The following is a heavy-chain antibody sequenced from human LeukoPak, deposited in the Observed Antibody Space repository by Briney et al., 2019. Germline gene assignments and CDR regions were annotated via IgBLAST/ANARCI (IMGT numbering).Heavy chain of an antibody. Sequence: GRSLRLSCAASGFTFDDYAMHWVRQAPGKGLEWVSGISWNSVSIGYADSVKGRLTISRDNAKNSVYLQLNSLRADDTGLYYCAGGNGWLIERWGQGTLVTVSS. J-gene: IGHJ4*02. V-gene: IGHV3-9*01. CDR2: ISWNSVSI. CDR1: GFTFDDYA. D-gene: IGHD6-19*01. CDR3: AGGNGWLIER.